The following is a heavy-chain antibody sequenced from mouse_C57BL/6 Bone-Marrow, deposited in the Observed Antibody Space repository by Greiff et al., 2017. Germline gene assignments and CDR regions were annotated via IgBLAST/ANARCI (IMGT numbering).Heavy chain of an antibody. CDR1: GINIKDYY. V-gene: IGHV14-2*01. J-gene: IGHJ2*03. CDR3: ARGWDREYYFDY. Sequence: EVKLLESGAELVKPGASVKLSCTASGINIKDYYMHWVKQRTEQGLEGIGRIDPEDGETKYGPKFQGKATITADTSSNTAYLQRSSLTSEDTAVYYCARGWDREYYFDYWCQGTSLTVSS. CDR2: IDPEDGET. D-gene: IGHD3-3*01.